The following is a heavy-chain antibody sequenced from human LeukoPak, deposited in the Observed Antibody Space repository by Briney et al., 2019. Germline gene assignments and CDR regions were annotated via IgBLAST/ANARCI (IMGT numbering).Heavy chain of an antibody. V-gene: IGHV3-23*01. D-gene: IGHD3-10*01. CDR2: ISGSGGST. J-gene: IGHJ4*02. Sequence: GGSLRRSCVASGFAFSSYAMSWVRQAPGKGLEWVSAISGSGGSTYYADSVKGRFTISRDNSKNTLYLQMNSLRAEDTAVYYCATDRVVPKYYFDYWGQGTLVTVSS. CDR1: GFAFSSYA. CDR3: ATDRVVPKYYFDY.